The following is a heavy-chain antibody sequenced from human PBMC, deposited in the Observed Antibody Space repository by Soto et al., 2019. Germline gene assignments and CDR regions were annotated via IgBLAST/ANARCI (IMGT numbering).Heavy chain of an antibody. CDR1: GFTFSSYW. J-gene: IGHJ6*03. CDR3: ARGGADYYYYMDV. V-gene: IGHV3-7*01. CDR2: IKQDGSEK. Sequence: EVQLVESGEGLVQPGGSLRLSCAASGFTFSSYWMSWVRQAPGKGLEWVANIKQDGSEKYYVDSVKGRFTISRDNAKNSLYLQMNSLRAEDTAVYYCARGGADYYYYMDVWGKGTTVTVSS.